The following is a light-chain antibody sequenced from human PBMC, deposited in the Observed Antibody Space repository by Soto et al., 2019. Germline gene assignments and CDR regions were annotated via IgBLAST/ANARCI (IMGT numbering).Light chain of an antibody. Sequence: QSALTQPASVSGSPGQSITISCTGTSSDVGGYNYVSWYQQHPGTAPKLMIYEVSNRPSGVSNRFSGSKSGNTASLTISGLRAEDEDDYYCSSYTCSSTLYVVFGGGTKVTVL. J-gene: IGLJ2*01. CDR2: EVS. V-gene: IGLV2-14*01. CDR3: SSYTCSSTLYVV. CDR1: SSDVGGYNY.